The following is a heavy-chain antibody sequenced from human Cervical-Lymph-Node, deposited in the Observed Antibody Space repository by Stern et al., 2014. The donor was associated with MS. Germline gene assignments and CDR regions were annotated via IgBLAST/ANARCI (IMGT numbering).Heavy chain of an antibody. CDR1: GGSFSDYY. V-gene: IGHV4-34*01. CDR3: ARGPQHSSWYFPFDY. J-gene: IGHJ4*02. CDR2: INHNGDT. D-gene: IGHD6-13*01. Sequence: QVQLQEWGAGLLKPSETLSLTCGVSGGSFSDYYWSWIRQAPGKGLEWIGEINHNGDTNYNPSLKSRVSLSVDTSKTQFSLNLSSVTAADTSVYYCARGPQHSSWYFPFDYWGQGTLVTVSS.